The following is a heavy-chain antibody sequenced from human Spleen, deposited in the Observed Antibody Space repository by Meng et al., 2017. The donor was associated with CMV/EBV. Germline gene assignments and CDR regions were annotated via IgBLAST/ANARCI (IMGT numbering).Heavy chain of an antibody. CDR1: GGSISSYS. D-gene: IGHD2-21*02. CDR3: ARVGAYCGGDCYLDY. J-gene: IGHJ4*02. V-gene: IGHV4-4*07. CDR2: IYSSGST. Sequence: QAQLQEWGPGLVKPSEPLSLTCTVSGGSISSYSWSWIRQPAGKGLEWIGRIYSSGSTNYNPSLKSRVTVSVDTSKTQFSLRLSSVTAADTAVYYCARVGAYCGGDCYLDYWGQGTLVTVSS.